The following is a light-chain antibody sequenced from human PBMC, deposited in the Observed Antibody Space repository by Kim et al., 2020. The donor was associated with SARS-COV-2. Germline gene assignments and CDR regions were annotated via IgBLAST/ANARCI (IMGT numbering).Light chain of an antibody. CDR2: DVS. CDR3: QQRSNWPLT. J-gene: IGKJ4*01. Sequence: LSPGERVTLSCRTSQSVSRQLAWYQQKPGKAPRLLIYDVSNRATGIPARFSGSGSGTDFTLTISSLEPEDVAVYYSQQRSNWPLTFGGGTKVDIK. V-gene: IGKV3-11*01. CDR1: QSVSRQ.